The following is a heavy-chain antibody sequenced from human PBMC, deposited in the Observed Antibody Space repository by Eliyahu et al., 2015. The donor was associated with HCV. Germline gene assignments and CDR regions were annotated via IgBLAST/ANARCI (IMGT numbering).Heavy chain of an antibody. CDR3: ARGQDGSGSYWGYYYYGMDV. Sequence: SVKGRFTISRDNAKKSLYLQMNSLRDEDTAVYYCARGQDGSGSYWGYYYYGMDVWGQGTTVTVSS. D-gene: IGHD3-10*01. J-gene: IGHJ6*02. V-gene: IGHV3-48*02.